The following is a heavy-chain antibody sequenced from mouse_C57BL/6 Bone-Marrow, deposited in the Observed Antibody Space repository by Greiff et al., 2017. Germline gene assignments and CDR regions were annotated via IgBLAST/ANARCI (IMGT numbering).Heavy chain of an antibody. J-gene: IGHJ1*03. V-gene: IGHV1-76*01. Sequence: QVQLKQSGAELVRPGASVKLSCKASGYTFTDYYITWVKQRPGQGLEWIARIYPGSGNTYYNEKFKGKATLTAEKSSSTAYMQLSSLTSEDSAVYFCARRNYGNYGYFDGWGTGTTVTVSS. CDR2: IYPGSGNT. CDR1: GYTFTDYY. D-gene: IGHD2-1*01. CDR3: ARRNYGNYGYFDG.